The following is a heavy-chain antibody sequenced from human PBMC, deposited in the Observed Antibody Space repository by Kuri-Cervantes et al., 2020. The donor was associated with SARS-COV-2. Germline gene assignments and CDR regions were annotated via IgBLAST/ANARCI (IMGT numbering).Heavy chain of an antibody. J-gene: IGHJ6*03. V-gene: IGHV3-30*02. CDR1: GFTFSSYG. CDR3: AKDAGIAAAGTRYYYYYYMDV. Sequence: GESLKISCAASGFTFSSYGMHWVRQAPGKGLEWVAFIRYDGSNKYYADSVKGRFTISRDNSRNTLYLQMNSLSAEDTAVYHCAKDAGIAAAGTRYYYYYYMDVWGKGTTVTVSS. D-gene: IGHD6-13*01. CDR2: IRYDGSNK.